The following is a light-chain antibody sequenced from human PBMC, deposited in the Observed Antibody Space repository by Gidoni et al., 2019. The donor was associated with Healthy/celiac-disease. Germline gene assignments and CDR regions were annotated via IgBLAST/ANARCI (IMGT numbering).Light chain of an antibody. CDR2: DAS. J-gene: IGKJ5*01. CDR1: QRVSSY. CDR3: QQRSNWPPIT. V-gene: IGKV3-11*01. Sequence: EIVLTQSPATLSLSPGDRATISCRSSQRVSSYLAWYQQKPGQAPRRLIYDASNMATGIPARFSGSGSGTDFTLTISSLAPEYFAVYYCQQRSNWPPITFGQGTRLEIK.